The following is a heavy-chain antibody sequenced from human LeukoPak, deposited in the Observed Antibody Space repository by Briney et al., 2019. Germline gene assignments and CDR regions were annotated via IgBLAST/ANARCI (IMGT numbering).Heavy chain of an antibody. CDR3: ARAGGSVGWYGTIDS. Sequence: SQTLSLTCTVSGGSISSGSDYWSWIRQPARKGLERIRHIYTSGSTSYNPSLQSRVTISVDTSKHQFSLKVTSVTAADTAVYYCARAGGSVGWYGTIDSWGQGTLVTVSS. V-gene: IGHV4-61*09. CDR2: IYTSGST. J-gene: IGHJ4*02. CDR1: GGSISSGSDY. D-gene: IGHD6-19*01.